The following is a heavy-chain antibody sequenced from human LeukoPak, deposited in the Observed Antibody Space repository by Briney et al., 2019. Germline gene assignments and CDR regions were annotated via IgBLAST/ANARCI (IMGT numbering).Heavy chain of an antibody. CDR3: AKCPSHLNSPNFFHY. Sequence: HPGGSLRLSCAASGFTFSSYAMSWVRQAPGKGLEWVSTIGDSTISAYSADSVKGRFTISRDNSKNTLYLQMNSLRAEDTAVYFCAKCPSHLNSPNFFHYWGQGTLVTVSS. V-gene: IGHV3-23*01. CDR1: GFTFSSYA. D-gene: IGHD1-1*01. CDR2: IGDSTISA. J-gene: IGHJ4*02.